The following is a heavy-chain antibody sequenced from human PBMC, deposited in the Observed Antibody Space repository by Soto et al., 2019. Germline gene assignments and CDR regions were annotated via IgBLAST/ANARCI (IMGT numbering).Heavy chain of an antibody. D-gene: IGHD2-2*02. CDR1: GYTLTELS. CDR3: ATDGGQRVCTSRYTNYYGMDV. J-gene: IGHJ6*02. CDR2: FDPEDGET. V-gene: IGHV1-24*01. Sequence: ASVKVSCKVSGYTLTELSMHWARQAPGKGLEWIGGFDPEDGETIYAQKFQGRVTMTEDTSTDTAYMELSSLRSEDTAVYYCATDGGQRVCTSRYTNYYGMDVWGQGTTVTVSS.